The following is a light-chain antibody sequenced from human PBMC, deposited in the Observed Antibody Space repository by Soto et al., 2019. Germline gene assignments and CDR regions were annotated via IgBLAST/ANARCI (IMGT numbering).Light chain of an antibody. CDR3: QKDHTWPIT. Sequence: IVMPQSPDTLSVAPGERVTFSCRASQGISRKVAWYQHKPGQAPRLLISGASTGATGIPARFSGSGYGTVFTLTISRLQSEDCSIYYGQKDHTWPITVGGGTKVEIK. CDR2: GAS. CDR1: QGISRK. V-gene: IGKV3-15*01. J-gene: IGKJ4*01.